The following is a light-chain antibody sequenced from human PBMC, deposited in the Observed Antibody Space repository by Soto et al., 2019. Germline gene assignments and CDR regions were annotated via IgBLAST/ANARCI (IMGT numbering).Light chain of an antibody. V-gene: IGKV3-15*01. CDR2: GAS. J-gene: IGKJ1*01. CDR3: QQYNNWRWT. Sequence: EIVMTQSPATLSVSPGERATLSCRASQSVSSNLAWYQLKPGQAPRLLIYGASTRATGIPARFSGSGSGTEFTLTISSLQSEDFAVYYCQQYNNWRWTFGQGTKVEIK. CDR1: QSVSSN.